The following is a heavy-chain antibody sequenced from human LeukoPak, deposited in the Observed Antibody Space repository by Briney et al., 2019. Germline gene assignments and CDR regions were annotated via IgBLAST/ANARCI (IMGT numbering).Heavy chain of an antibody. D-gene: IGHD3-3*01. CDR2: IYHSGST. Sequence: SQTLSLTCTVSGGSISSGGYYWSWIRQPPGKGLEWIGYIYHSGSTYYNPSLKSRVTISVDRSKNQFSLKLSSVTAADTAVYYCARGDITIFGVAQGLGYYFDYWGQGTLVTVSS. J-gene: IGHJ4*02. CDR3: ARGDITIFGVAQGLGYYFDY. CDR1: GGSISSGGYY. V-gene: IGHV4-30-2*01.